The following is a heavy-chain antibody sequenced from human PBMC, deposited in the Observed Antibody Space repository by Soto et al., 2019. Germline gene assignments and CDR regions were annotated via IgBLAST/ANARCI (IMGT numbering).Heavy chain of an antibody. CDR3: ARXQAYYDFWSGQNYYYYGMDV. V-gene: IGHV3-53*01. CDR1: GFTVSSNY. D-gene: IGHD3-3*01. Sequence: GGSLRLSCAASGFTVSSNYMSWVRQAPGKGLEWVSVIYSGGSTYYADSVKGRFTISRDNSKNTLYLQMNSLRAEDTAVYYCARXQAYYDFWSGQNYYYYGMDVWGQGTTVTVSS. CDR2: IYSGGST. J-gene: IGHJ6*02.